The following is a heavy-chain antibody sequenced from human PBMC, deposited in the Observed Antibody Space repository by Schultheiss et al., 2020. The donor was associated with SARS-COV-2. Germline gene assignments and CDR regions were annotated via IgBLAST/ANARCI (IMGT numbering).Heavy chain of an antibody. CDR3: ARDKNGSGKSDAFDN. D-gene: IGHD3-10*01. CDR1: GFTFSSYV. J-gene: IGHJ3*02. CDR2: ISGSGGST. V-gene: IGHV3-23*01. Sequence: GESLKISCAASGFTFSSYVMSWVRQAPGKGLEWVSGISGSGGSTYYVDSVKGRFTISRDNSKNTLYLQMNSLRAEDTAVYYCARDKNGSGKSDAFDNWGQGTMVT.